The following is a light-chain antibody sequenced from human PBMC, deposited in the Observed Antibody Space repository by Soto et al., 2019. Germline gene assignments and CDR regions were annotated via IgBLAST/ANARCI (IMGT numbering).Light chain of an antibody. CDR3: QQYETFSGT. Sequence: IQMPQSPSTLSSSVGSTVPVPCRASQSVSGWLAWYQQKPGEAPKLLIYDASALPRGVPSRFSGSGSGTKFTLTIASLQPDDFATYYCQQYETFSGTFGPGTKVDI. CDR2: DAS. J-gene: IGKJ1*01. V-gene: IGKV1-5*01. CDR1: QSVSGW.